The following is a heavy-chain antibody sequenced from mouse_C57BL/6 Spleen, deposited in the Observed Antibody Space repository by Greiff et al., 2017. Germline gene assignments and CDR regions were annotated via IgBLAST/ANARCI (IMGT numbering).Heavy chain of an antibody. J-gene: IGHJ4*01. CDR3: TRVWSYYYAMDY. Sequence: EVKVVESGEGLVKPGGSLKLSCAASGFTFSSYAMSWVRQTPEKRLEWVAYISSGGDYIYYADTVKGRFTISRDNARNTLYLQMSSLKSEDTAMYYCTRVWSYYYAMDYWGQGTSVTVSS. D-gene: IGHD2-10*02. V-gene: IGHV5-9-1*02. CDR1: GFTFSSYA. CDR2: ISSGGDYI.